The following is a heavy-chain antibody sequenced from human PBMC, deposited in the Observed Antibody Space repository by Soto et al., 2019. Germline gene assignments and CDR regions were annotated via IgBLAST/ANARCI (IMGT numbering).Heavy chain of an antibody. V-gene: IGHV6-1*01. CDR3: AGIQEGALAY. Sequence: SQTLSLTCAICGDSVSSNSAAWNWIMQSPSRGLEWLGRTYYRSKWYNEYAVSVKSRITIKPDTSKNQFSLQLNSVIPEDTAVYYCAGIQEGALAYWGQGTLVTVSS. D-gene: IGHD1-26*01. CDR2: TYYRSKWYN. CDR1: GDSVSSNSAA. J-gene: IGHJ4*02.